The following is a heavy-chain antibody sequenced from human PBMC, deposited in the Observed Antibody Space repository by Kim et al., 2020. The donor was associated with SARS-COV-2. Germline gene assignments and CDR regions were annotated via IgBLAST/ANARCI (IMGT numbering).Heavy chain of an antibody. CDR2: ISGSGGGS. D-gene: IGHD3-10*01. CDR1: GVNFANYD. J-gene: IGHJ6*03. CDR3: VAFASGKYKTLHFSYYFIGI. Sequence: GGSLRLSCSVSGVNFANYDMNWIRQAPGKGLEWVSAISGSGGGSYYADSVKGRFTISRDNSKSTLSLQMNSLRVEDTAVYYCVAFASGKYKTLHFSYYFIGICGDRTTVTVSS. V-gene: IGHV3-23*01.